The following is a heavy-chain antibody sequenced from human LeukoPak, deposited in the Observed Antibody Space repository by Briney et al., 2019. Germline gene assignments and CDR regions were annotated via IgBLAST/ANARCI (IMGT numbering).Heavy chain of an antibody. CDR3: ARDPRWYYDFWSGYLDY. CDR2: IWYDGSNK. D-gene: IGHD3-3*01. V-gene: IGHV3-33*01. Sequence: PGGSLRLSCAASGFTFSSYGMHWVRQAPGKGLEWVAVIWYDGSNKYYADSVKGRFTISRDNSKNTLYLQMNSLRAEDTAAYYCARDPRWYYDFWSGYLDYWGQGTLVTVSS. CDR1: GFTFSSYG. J-gene: IGHJ4*02.